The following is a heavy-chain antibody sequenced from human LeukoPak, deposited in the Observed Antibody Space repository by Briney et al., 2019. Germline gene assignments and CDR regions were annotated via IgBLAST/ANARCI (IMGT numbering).Heavy chain of an antibody. J-gene: IGHJ4*02. V-gene: IGHV3-23*01. D-gene: IGHD2-21*01. Sequence: GGSPRLSCVGSGFTFCSHAMSWVRQAPEKGLEFVSGIYENGGTTYYADSVKGRFSISRDNSKNTLYLQMDSLRGEDTAVYYCAKDFRIGYSAHFDYWGQGALVTVSS. CDR1: GFTFCSHA. CDR2: IYENGGTT. CDR3: AKDFRIGYSAHFDY.